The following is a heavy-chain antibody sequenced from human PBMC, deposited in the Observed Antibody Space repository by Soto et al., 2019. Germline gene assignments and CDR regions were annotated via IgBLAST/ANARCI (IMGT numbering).Heavy chain of an antibody. D-gene: IGHD1-7*01. J-gene: IGHJ5*02. CDR3: ARHGTGTREGENWFDP. Sequence: QLQLQESGPGLVKPSETLSLTCTVSGGSISSSSYYWGWIRQPPGKGLEWIGSIYYSGSTYYNPSLKSRVTISVDTSKNQFSLKLSSVTAADTAVYYCARHGTGTREGENWFDPWGQGTLVTVSS. CDR1: GGSISSSSYY. CDR2: IYYSGST. V-gene: IGHV4-39*01.